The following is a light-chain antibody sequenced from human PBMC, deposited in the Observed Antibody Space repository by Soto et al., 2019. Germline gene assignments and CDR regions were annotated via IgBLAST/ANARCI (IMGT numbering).Light chain of an antibody. V-gene: IGKV3-11*01. J-gene: IGKJ5*01. CDR3: QQRTNSLST. CDR2: DAS. Sequence: EIVLTQSPATLSLSPGERVTLSCRASQSVSTYLAWYQQKPGQAPRLLIYDASKRATGIPARFSGSGSGTAFTLTINSPEPEDTATYYCQQRTNSLSTFGQGTRLEIK. CDR1: QSVSTY.